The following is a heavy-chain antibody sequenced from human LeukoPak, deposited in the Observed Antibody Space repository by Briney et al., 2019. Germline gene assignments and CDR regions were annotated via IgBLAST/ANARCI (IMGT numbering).Heavy chain of an antibody. CDR1: GYSFTSYW. Sequence: GESLKISCKGSGYSFTSYWIGWVRQMPGKGLEWMGIIYPGDSDTRCSPSFQGQVTISADKSISTAYLQWSSLKASDTAMYYCARQYYDFWSGYGSYGMDVWGQGTTVTVSS. D-gene: IGHD3-3*01. CDR3: ARQYYDFWSGYGSYGMDV. J-gene: IGHJ6*02. V-gene: IGHV5-51*01. CDR2: IYPGDSDT.